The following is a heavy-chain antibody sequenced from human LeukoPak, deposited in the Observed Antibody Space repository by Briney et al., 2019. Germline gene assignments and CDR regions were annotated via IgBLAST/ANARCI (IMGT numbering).Heavy chain of an antibody. CDR1: GYSSTSYW. D-gene: IGHD4-17*01. CDR2: IYPGDSDT. Sequence: GESLKISCKGSGYSSTSYWIGWVRQMPGKGLEWRGIIYPGDSDTRYSPSFQGQVTISADKSISTADLPWSSLKASDTAMHYCARWTYGDYDNYYYYYGMDVWGQGTTVTVSS. V-gene: IGHV5-51*01. J-gene: IGHJ6*02. CDR3: ARWTYGDYDNYYYYYGMDV.